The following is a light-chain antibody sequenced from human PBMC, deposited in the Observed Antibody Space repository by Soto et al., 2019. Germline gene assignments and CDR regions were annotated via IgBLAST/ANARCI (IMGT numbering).Light chain of an antibody. V-gene: IGKV3-20*01. Sequence: EIVLTQSPGTLSLSPGERATLSCRASQSVSSSYLAWYQQKPGQAPRLLIYGASSRATGIPDRFSGSGSGTDFTLTISRLEPEDVAVYDCHQYDSSPLTVGGGTKVEIK. CDR3: HQYDSSPLT. CDR1: QSVSSSY. CDR2: GAS. J-gene: IGKJ4*02.